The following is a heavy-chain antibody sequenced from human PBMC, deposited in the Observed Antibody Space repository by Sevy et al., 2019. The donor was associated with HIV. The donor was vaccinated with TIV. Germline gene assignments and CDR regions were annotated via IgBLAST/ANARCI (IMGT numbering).Heavy chain of an antibody. J-gene: IGHJ3*02. V-gene: IGHV4-59*01. CDR2: IYYSGST. D-gene: IGHD7-27*01. CDR3: ARDLENWGSGAFDI. Sequence: SETLSLTCTVSGGSISSYYWSWIRQPPGKGLEWIGYIYYSGSTNYNPPLKSRVTISVDTSKNQFSLKLSSVTAADTAVYYCARDLENWGSGAFDIWGQGTVVTVSS. CDR1: GGSISSYY.